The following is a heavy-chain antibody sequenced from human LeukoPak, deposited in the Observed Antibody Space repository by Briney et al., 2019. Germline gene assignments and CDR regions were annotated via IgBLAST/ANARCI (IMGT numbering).Heavy chain of an antibody. Sequence: ASVKVSCKASGYTFTSYGISWVRQAPGQGLEWMGWISAHSGNTKYAQNLQGRVTMTTDTSTSTAYMELRRLTSDDTAVYYCARESYCSGGNCYSGAGDYWGQGTLVSVSS. V-gene: IGHV1-18*01. CDR3: ARESYCSGGNCYSGAGDY. CDR2: ISAHSGNT. CDR1: GYTFTSYG. D-gene: IGHD2-15*01. J-gene: IGHJ4*02.